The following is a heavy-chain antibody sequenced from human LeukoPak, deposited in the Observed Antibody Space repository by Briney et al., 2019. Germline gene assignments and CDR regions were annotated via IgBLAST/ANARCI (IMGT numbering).Heavy chain of an antibody. CDR2: LKYDGSEP. Sequence: GGSLRLSCAASGFTSSRYWMHWVRQAPGKGLVWVSRLKYDGSEPGYADSVKGRFTISRDNAKNTLYLQINSPRGEDTAVYYCAREEVPGGLDYWGQGALVTVSS. D-gene: IGHD2-8*02. CDR3: AREEVPGGLDY. J-gene: IGHJ4*02. V-gene: IGHV3-74*01. CDR1: GFTSSRYW.